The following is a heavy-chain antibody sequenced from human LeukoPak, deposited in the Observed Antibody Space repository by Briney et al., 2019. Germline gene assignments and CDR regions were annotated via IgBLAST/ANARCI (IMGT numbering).Heavy chain of an antibody. Sequence: GASVKVSCKASGGTFISYAISWVRQAPGQGLEWMGGIIPIFGTANYAQKFQGRVTITADESTSTAYMELSSLRSEDTAVYYCATQSALLRDFDYWGQGILVTVSS. J-gene: IGHJ4*02. CDR3: ATQSALLRDFDY. D-gene: IGHD3-22*01. V-gene: IGHV1-69*13. CDR1: GGTFISYA. CDR2: IIPIFGTA.